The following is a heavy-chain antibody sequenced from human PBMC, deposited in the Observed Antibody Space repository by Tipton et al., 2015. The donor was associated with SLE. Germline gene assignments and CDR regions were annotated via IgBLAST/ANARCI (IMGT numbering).Heavy chain of an antibody. D-gene: IGHD3-10*01. V-gene: IGHV4-59*11. CDR2: IHYSGTT. CDR1: GGSITNHY. Sequence: TLSLTCTVSGGSITNHYWNWIRQPPGKGLEWIGYIHYSGTTHDNPSLKSRVTMSVDMSKNQFSLKLTSVTAADTAVYYCAREVRGVIIEYFDYWGQGALVTVSS. CDR3: AREVRGVIIEYFDY. J-gene: IGHJ4*02.